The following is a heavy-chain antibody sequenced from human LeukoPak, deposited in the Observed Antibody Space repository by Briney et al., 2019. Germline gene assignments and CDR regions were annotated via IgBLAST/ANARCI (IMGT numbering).Heavy chain of an antibody. V-gene: IGHV3-9*03. Sequence: GGSLRLSCAASGFTFDDYAMHWLRQAPGKGLEWVSTISWNSGSIAYADSVKGRFTISRDNAKKSLYLQMNSLRVEDMALYFCAKRRDTSTGLYNPGFDYWGQGSLVTVSS. CDR1: GFTFDDYA. J-gene: IGHJ4*02. CDR3: AKRRDTSTGLYNPGFDY. CDR2: ISWNSGSI. D-gene: IGHD3-9*01.